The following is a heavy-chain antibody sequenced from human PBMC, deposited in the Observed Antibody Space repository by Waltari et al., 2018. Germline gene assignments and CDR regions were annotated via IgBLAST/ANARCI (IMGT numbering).Heavy chain of an antibody. D-gene: IGHD6-13*01. CDR2: ISAYNGDT. J-gene: IGHJ3*02. V-gene: IGHV1-18*01. CDR3: ARELAAAGREAAFDI. CDR1: GYTFTSYG. Sequence: QVQLVQSGAEVKKPGASVKVSCKASGYTFTSYGLSWVRPAPGQGLEWMGWISAYNGDTNYAQRLQGRVTMTTDTSTSTAYMELRSLRSDDTAVYYCARELAAAGREAAFDIWGQGTMVTVSS.